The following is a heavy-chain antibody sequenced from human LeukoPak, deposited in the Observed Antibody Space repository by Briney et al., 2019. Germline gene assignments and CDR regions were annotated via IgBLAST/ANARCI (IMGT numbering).Heavy chain of an antibody. CDR3: AREQWERPYHSFDY. J-gene: IGHJ4*02. CDR1: GGTFSSYA. D-gene: IGHD1-26*01. V-gene: IGHV1-69*13. CDR2: IIPIFGTA. Sequence: EASVKVSCKASGGTFSSYAISWVRQAPGQGLEWMGGIIPIFGTANYAQKFQGRVTITADESTSTAYMELSSLRSEDTAVYYCAREQWERPYHSFDYWGQGTLVTVSS.